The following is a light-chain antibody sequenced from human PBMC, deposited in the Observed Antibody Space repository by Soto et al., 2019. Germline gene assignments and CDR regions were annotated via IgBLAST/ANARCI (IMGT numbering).Light chain of an antibody. V-gene: IGKV1-5*03. J-gene: IGKJ4*01. CDR2: RAS. Sequence: DIQLTQSPSTLSASVGDRVTITCRASQSLSDWLAWYQQIPGTAPKLLIYRASSLEDGDPSRFSGSGSGTEFTLTISSLQSDDFATYYCQQYDTYPLTFGGGTKVEIK. CDR1: QSLSDW. CDR3: QQYDTYPLT.